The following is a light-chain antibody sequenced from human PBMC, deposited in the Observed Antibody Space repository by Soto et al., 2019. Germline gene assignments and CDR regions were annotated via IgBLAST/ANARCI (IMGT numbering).Light chain of an antibody. CDR3: SSYSISTAYL. CDR1: SSDVGGYDY. J-gene: IGLJ1*01. CDR2: EVS. Sequence: LTQPASVSGSPGQSITISCTGTSSDVGGYDYVSWYQLHPGKAPKLMIFEVSNRPSGVSYRFSGSKSGNTASLTISGLQAEDEADYFCSSYSISTAYLFGTGTKVTVL. V-gene: IGLV2-14*01.